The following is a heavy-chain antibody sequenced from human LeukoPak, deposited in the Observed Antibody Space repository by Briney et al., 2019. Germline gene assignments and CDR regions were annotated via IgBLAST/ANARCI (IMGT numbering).Heavy chain of an antibody. CDR2: ISSSSGYK. CDR3: ARTSGESTAALRAPFDY. Sequence: SGGSLRLSCAASGFTFSSYSMTWVRQAPGKGPEWVSSISSSSGYKYYADSVKGRFTISRDNAKNSLCLQMDSLRAEDAAVYYCARTSGESTAALRAPFDYWGQGTLATVSS. D-gene: IGHD6-6*01. V-gene: IGHV3-21*01. CDR1: GFTFSSYS. J-gene: IGHJ4*02.